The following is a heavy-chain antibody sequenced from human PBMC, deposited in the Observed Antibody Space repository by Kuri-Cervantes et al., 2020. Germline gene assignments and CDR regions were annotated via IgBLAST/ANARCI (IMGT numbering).Heavy chain of an antibody. V-gene: IGHV4-30-2*05. J-gene: IGHJ6*02. D-gene: IGHD5-18*01. CDR3: AREAVDTAMAPHYYYGMDV. CDR1: GGSISSGGYS. Sequence: SQTLSLTCAVSGGSISSGGYSWSWIRQPPGKGLEWIGYIYYSGSTYYNPSLKSRVTISVDTSKNQFSLKLSSVTAADTAVYYCAREAVDTAMAPHYYYGMDVWGQGTTVTVSS. CDR2: IYYSGST.